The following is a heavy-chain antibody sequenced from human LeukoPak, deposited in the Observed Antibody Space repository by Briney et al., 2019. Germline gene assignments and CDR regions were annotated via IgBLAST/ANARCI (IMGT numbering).Heavy chain of an antibody. D-gene: IGHD3-22*01. CDR3: ARGLPHYYDSSGYYGY. V-gene: IGHV4-34*01. CDR2: IKHSGST. J-gene: IGHJ4*02. CDR1: GGSFGGYY. Sequence: SESLSLTCAVYGGSFGGYYWSWIRQPPGKGLEWIGEIKHSGSTNYNPSLKSRVTISVDTSKDPFSLKLSSVTAADTAVYSCARGLPHYYDSSGYYGYWGQGTLVTVSS.